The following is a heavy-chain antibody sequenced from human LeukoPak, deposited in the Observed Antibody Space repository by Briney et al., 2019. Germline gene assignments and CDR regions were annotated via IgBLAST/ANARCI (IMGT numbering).Heavy chain of an antibody. J-gene: IGHJ5*02. D-gene: IGHD1-7*01. CDR1: GGSISSYY. CDR2: IYTSGST. CDR3: ARNYNWNYWFDP. V-gene: IGHV4-4*07. Sequence: SETLSLTCTVSGGSISSYYWSWIRQPAGKGLDWIGRIYTSGSTNYNPSLKSRVTMSVDTSKNQFSLKLSSVTAADTAVYYCARNYNWNYWFDPWGQGTLVTVSS.